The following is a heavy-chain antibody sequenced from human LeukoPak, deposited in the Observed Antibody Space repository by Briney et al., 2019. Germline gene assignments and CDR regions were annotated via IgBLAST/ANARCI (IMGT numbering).Heavy chain of an antibody. V-gene: IGHV3-11*01. D-gene: IGHD1-26*01. J-gene: IGHJ6*02. CDR3: ARVPGHYYYYGMDV. Sequence: GGSLRLSCAASGFNFGDKFMSWIRRAPGKGLEWLSYISSNGRTIHYADSVKGRFTISRDNANKSLYLQMNNLGAEDTAVYYCARVPGHYYYYGMDVWGQGTTVIVSS. CDR1: GFNFGDKF. CDR2: ISSNGRTI.